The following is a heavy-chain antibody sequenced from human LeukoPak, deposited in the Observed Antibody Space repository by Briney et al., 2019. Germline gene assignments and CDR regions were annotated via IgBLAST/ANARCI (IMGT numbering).Heavy chain of an antibody. Sequence: ASVKVSCQASGYTFTSYYMHWVRQATGQGLEWMGIINPSGGSTSYAKKFHGRATMTRDTSTSTVYMELSSLRSEDTAVYYCARDRGIAAAGLNWFDPWGQGTLVTVSS. J-gene: IGHJ5*02. CDR3: ARDRGIAAAGLNWFDP. CDR2: INPSGGST. CDR1: GYTFTSYY. D-gene: IGHD6-13*01. V-gene: IGHV1-46*01.